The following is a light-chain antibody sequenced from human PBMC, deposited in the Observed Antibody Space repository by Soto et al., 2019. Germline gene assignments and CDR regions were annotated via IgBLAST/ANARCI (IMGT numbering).Light chain of an antibody. CDR2: EVS. CDR3: CSYAGSSTHV. CDR1: SSDVGSSNL. V-gene: IGLV2-23*02. Sequence: ALTQPASVSGSPGQSITFSCTGTSSDVGSSNLVSWYQQHPGKAPKLLIYEVSKRPSGVSNRFSGSKSGNTASLTISGLQAEDEADYYCCSYAGSSTHVFGTGTKVTV. J-gene: IGLJ1*01.